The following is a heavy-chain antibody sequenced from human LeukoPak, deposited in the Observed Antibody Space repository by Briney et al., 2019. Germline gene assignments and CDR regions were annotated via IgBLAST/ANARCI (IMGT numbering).Heavy chain of an antibody. Sequence: GASVKVSCKASGYSFTGYYMNWVRQAPGQGLEWVGWITANNGDTNYAQKFQGRVTMTRDTSINTAYMELSRLTSDDTAMYYCARVIGSGYGDYWGQGTLVTVSS. D-gene: IGHD3-22*01. J-gene: IGHJ4*02. CDR3: ARVIGSGYGDY. CDR1: GYSFTGYY. V-gene: IGHV1-2*02. CDR2: ITANNGDT.